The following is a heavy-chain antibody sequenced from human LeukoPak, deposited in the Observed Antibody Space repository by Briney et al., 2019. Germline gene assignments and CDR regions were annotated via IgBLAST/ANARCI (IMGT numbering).Heavy chain of an antibody. D-gene: IGHD3-16*02. Sequence: ASVKVSCKASQYNFTSYYIHWVRQAPGQGLEWMGIINPSGGSTSYAQKFQGRVTMTRDTSTTTVCIELSSLRSEDTAVYYCARDIPYEVTFGGVTVMGSFVLDHWGQGTLVTVSS. CDR3: ARDIPYEVTFGGVTVMGSFVLDH. J-gene: IGHJ4*02. V-gene: IGHV1-46*01. CDR2: INPSGGST. CDR1: QYNFTSYY.